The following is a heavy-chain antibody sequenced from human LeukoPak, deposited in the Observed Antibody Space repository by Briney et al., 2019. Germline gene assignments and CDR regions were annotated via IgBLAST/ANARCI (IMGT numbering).Heavy chain of an antibody. J-gene: IGHJ4*02. D-gene: IGHD2-21*02. CDR2: INHSGST. CDR1: GGSFSGYY. V-gene: IGHV4-34*01. Sequence: SETLSLTRAVYGGSFSGYYSSWIRQPPGKGLEWIGEINHSGSTNYNPSLKSRVTISVDTSKNQFSLKFSSVTAADTAVYYCARIPTARPLLCYHFVYWGQGTLVTVSS. CDR3: ARIPTARPLLCYHFVY.